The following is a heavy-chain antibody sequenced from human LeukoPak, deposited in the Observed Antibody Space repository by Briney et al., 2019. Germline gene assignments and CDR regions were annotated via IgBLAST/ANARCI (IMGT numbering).Heavy chain of an antibody. V-gene: IGHV1-18*01. CDR2: ISAYNGNT. D-gene: IGHD3-16*02. J-gene: IGHJ4*02. Sequence: GASVKVSCKASGYTFTSYGISWVRQAPGQGLEWMGWISAYNGNTNYAQKLQGRVTMTTDTSTSTAYMELRSLRSDDTAVYYCARDQRVWGSYRYPFDYWGQGTLVTVSS. CDR3: ARDQRVWGSYRYPFDY. CDR1: GYTFTSYG.